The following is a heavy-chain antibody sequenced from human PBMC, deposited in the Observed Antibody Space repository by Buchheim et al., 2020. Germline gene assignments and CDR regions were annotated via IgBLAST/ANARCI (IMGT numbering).Heavy chain of an antibody. V-gene: IGHV1-8*01. CDR2: MNPNSGNT. CDR1: GYTFTSYD. Sequence: QVQLVQSGAEVKKPGASVKVSCKASGYTFTSYDINWVRQATGQGLEWMGWMNPNSGNTGYAQKFQGRVNMTRNTSISTAYMELSSLRSEDTAVYYCARSRWDVDTARQAADNWFDPWGQGTL. J-gene: IGHJ5*02. D-gene: IGHD5-18*01. CDR3: ARSRWDVDTARQAADNWFDP.